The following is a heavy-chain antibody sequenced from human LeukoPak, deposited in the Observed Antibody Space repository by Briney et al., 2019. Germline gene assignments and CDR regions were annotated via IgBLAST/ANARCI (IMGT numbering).Heavy chain of an antibody. CDR1: GFSFSYYS. Sequence: GGSLRLSCAASGFSFSYYSMTWARQASGKGLEWISYIGVSGSPTYYADSVKARFTISRDDAKNSLCLQMNSLRAEDTAVYYCARNAWKSSDSGRGRMDVWGQGTTVTVSS. J-gene: IGHJ6*02. D-gene: IGHD3-10*01. V-gene: IGHV3-48*01. CDR2: IGVSGSPT. CDR3: ARNAWKSSDSGRGRMDV.